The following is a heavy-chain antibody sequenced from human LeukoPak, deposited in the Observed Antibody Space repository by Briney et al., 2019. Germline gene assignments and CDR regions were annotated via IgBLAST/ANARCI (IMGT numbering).Heavy chain of an antibody. CDR1: GFTFSSYA. J-gene: IGHJ2*01. CDR2: ISGSGGST. V-gene: IGHV3-23*01. Sequence: GGSLRLSCAASGFTFSSYAMSWVRQAPGRGLEWVSAISGSGGSTYYADSVKGRFTISRDNSKNTLYLQMNSLRVEDTAVYYCAKDYYDSSGYYSDWYFDLWGRGTLVTVSS. CDR3: AKDYYDSSGYYSDWYFDL. D-gene: IGHD3-22*01.